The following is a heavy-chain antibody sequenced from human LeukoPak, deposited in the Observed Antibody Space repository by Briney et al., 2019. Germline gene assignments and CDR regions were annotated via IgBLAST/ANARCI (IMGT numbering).Heavy chain of an antibody. CDR1: GCSFSSDSHY. J-gene: IGHJ6*02. CDR3: ARVKYYYGMDV. Sequence: SETLSLTCTVSGCSFSSDSHYWNWIRQPPGKGLEWIGYVYYSGRTKYTPSLKSRVTISVDTSKNQFSLKLSSVTAADTAVYYCARVKYYYGMDVWGQGTTVTVSS. CDR2: VYYSGRT. V-gene: IGHV4-61*01.